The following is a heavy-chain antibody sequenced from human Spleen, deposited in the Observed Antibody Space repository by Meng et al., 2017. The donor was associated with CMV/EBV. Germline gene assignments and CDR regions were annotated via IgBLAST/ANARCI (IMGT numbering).Heavy chain of an antibody. D-gene: IGHD6-19*01. CDR1: GFTVSTNF. CDR2: IYSGGST. CDR3: ARRGSYNSYWNYFEY. J-gene: IGHJ4*02. Sequence: GGSLRLSCAASGFTVSTNFMTWVRQAPGKGLEWVSLIYSGGSTYYADSVKGRFTISRDNSKNTLYVQMNSLRDEDTVVYYCARRGSYNSYWNYFEYWGQGTLVTVSS. V-gene: IGHV3-53*01.